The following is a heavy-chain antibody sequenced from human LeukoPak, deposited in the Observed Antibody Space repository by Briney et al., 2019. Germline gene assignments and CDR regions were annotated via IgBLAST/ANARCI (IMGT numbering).Heavy chain of an antibody. Sequence: ASVKVSCKASGYTFTNFPIGWVRQAPGQGLEWMGWISAYNGYTNYPQSLQGRLTMTTDSSTSTAYMELRSLRSDDTAMYYCARVGGTYEGLTDHWGQGTLVTVSS. CDR3: ARVGGTYEGLTDH. CDR2: ISAYNGYT. D-gene: IGHD1-26*01. V-gene: IGHV1-18*01. CDR1: GYTFTNFP. J-gene: IGHJ4*02.